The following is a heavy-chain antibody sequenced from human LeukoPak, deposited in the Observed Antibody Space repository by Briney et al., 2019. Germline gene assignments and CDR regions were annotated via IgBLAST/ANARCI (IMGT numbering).Heavy chain of an antibody. J-gene: IGHJ4*02. CDR2: ISSSSSYI. CDR3: ARDPPRRLIVTGYFDY. D-gene: IGHD3-9*01. CDR1: GFTFSSYS. Sequence: GGSLRLSCAATGFTFSSYSMNWVRQAPGKGLEWVSSISSSSSYIYYADSVKGRFTISRDNAKNSLYLQMNSLRAEDTAVYYCARDPPRRLIVTGYFDYWGQGTLVTVSS. V-gene: IGHV3-21*01.